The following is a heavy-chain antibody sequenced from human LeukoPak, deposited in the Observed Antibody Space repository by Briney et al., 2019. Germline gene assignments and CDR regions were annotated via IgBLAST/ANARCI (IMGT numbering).Heavy chain of an antibody. Sequence: SETLSLTCAVYGGSFSGYYWSWIRQPPGKGLEWNGEINHSGSTNYNPSLKSRVTISVDTSKNQFSLKLSSVTAADTAVYYCARGSSGSYLLDYWGQGTLVTVSS. J-gene: IGHJ4*02. CDR1: GGSFSGYY. CDR2: INHSGST. V-gene: IGHV4-34*01. CDR3: ARGSSGSYLLDY. D-gene: IGHD1-26*01.